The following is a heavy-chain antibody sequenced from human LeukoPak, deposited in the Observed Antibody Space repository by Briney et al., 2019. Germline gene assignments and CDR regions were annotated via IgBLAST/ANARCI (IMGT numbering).Heavy chain of an antibody. Sequence: SETLSLTCTVSGGSTGSDYWTWIRQPPGKGLEYIGYIYYTGGTNYNPSLKSRVTISVDTSKNQFSLKLSSVTAADTAVYFCAKYGNSGWVIDNWGQGTLVTVSS. CDR1: GGSTGSDY. CDR2: IYYTGGT. J-gene: IGHJ4*02. V-gene: IGHV4-59*08. CDR3: AKYGNSGWVIDN. D-gene: IGHD6-19*01.